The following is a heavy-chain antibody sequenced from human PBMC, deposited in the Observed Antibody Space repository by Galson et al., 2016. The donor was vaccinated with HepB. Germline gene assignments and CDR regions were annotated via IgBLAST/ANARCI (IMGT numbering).Heavy chain of an antibody. V-gene: IGHV3-73*01. Sequence: SLRLSCAGSGFIFSGPVMHGVRQASGKGLEGVGRTRSKTHRSATAHATSVEGRFTISRDDSKNTTYLLMNSLKTEDTAVYYCSSRDFTHYGVDYWGLGTLVIVSS. CDR2: TRSKTHRSAT. CDR3: SSRDFTHYGVDY. D-gene: IGHD3-16*01. CDR1: GFIFSGPV. J-gene: IGHJ4*02.